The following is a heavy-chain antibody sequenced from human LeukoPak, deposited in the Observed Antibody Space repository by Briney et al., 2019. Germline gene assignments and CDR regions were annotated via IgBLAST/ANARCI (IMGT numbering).Heavy chain of an antibody. CDR3: PKDPSRVGGGGH. CDR2: ISTSGDST. CDR1: GFTFSSYA. V-gene: IGHV3-23*01. D-gene: IGHD1-26*01. J-gene: IGHJ4*02. Sequence: GGSLRLSCAASGFTFSSYAMSWVRQAAGKGLEWVTSISTSGDSTYYADSVKGRFTIYRDNSKNTLYVEMNSLKADATALYYCPKDPSRVGGGGHWGQGTQVTVSS.